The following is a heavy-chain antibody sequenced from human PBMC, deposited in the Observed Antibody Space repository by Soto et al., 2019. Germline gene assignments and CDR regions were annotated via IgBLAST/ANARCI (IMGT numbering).Heavy chain of an antibody. Sequence: EVQLLESGGGLVQPGGSLRLSCAASGFTFSSYARSWVRQAPGKGLEWVSAISGSGGSTYYADSVKGRFTISRDNSKNTLYLQMNSLRAEDTAVYYCAKDWGVSDAFDIWGQGTMVTVSS. V-gene: IGHV3-23*01. CDR3: AKDWGVSDAFDI. CDR2: ISGSGGST. D-gene: IGHD3-10*01. J-gene: IGHJ3*02. CDR1: GFTFSSYA.